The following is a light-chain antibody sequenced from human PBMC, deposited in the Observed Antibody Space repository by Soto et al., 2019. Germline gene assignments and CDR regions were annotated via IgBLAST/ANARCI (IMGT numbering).Light chain of an antibody. CDR3: QQYGSSPLT. Sequence: EIVLTQSPGTLSLSPGERATLSCTASQSVSSSYLAWYQQKPDQAPRLLIYGASSRPTGIPDGFSGSGSGTDFTLTISGLEPEDFAVYYCQQYGSSPLTFGQGTKVESK. CDR2: GAS. J-gene: IGKJ1*01. V-gene: IGKV3-20*01. CDR1: QSVSSSY.